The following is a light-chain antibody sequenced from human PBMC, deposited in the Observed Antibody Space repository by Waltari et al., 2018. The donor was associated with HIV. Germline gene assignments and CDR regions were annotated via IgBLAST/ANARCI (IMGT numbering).Light chain of an antibody. J-gene: IGLJ3*02. Sequence: QSALAQPASVSGSPGQSITISCTGTTSDVGTYNYVSWYQQHPGKGPKLVIFDVSHRPSGISDRFSGSRSGNTAALTISGLRAEDEADYFCSSYSTNTNNSPWVFGGGTKVTVL. V-gene: IGLV2-14*03. CDR3: SSYSTNTNNSPWV. CDR1: TSDVGTYNY. CDR2: DVS.